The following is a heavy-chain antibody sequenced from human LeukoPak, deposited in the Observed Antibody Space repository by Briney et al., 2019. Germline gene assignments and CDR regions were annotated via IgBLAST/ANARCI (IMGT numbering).Heavy chain of an antibody. D-gene: IGHD3-22*01. CDR3: ARGGYYNTSGYHYVQGFDP. J-gene: IGHJ5*02. V-gene: IGHV1-46*01. Sequence: ASVKVSCKASGYIFTRYYMHWVRQAPGQGLEWMGIINPSGGSTSYAQTFQGRVTMTRDTSITTVNMELNRLRSDDTAVYYCARGGYYNTSGYHYVQGFDPWGQGTLVTVSS. CDR2: INPSGGST. CDR1: GYIFTRYY.